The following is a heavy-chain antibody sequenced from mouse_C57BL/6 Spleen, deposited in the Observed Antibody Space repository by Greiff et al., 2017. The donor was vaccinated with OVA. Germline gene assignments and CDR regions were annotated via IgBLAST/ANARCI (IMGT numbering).Heavy chain of an antibody. CDR2: IYPSSGNT. Sequence: VQLQESGAELVRPGASVKLSCKASGYTFTSYCMTWVKQSPGQGLEWIGDIYPSSGNTYYNEKFKGKATLTADKSSSTAYMELRSLTSEDSAVYYCARRGVRSLDYWGQGTTVTVSS. J-gene: IGHJ2*01. CDR1: GYTFTSYC. CDR3: ARRGVRSLDY. V-gene: IGHV1-81*01.